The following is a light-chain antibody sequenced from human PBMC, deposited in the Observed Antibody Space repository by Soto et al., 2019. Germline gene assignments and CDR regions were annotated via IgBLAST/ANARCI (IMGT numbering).Light chain of an antibody. J-gene: IGLJ3*02. Sequence: QSALTQPPSASGSPGQSVTISCTGTSSDVGGYNYVSWYQQHPGKAPKLMIYEVSKRPSGVPDRFSGSKSGNTASLTVSGLQAEDEADYYCPSYAGGHTLGVFGGGTKPTVL. V-gene: IGLV2-8*01. CDR1: SSDVGGYNY. CDR2: EVS. CDR3: PSYAGGHTLGV.